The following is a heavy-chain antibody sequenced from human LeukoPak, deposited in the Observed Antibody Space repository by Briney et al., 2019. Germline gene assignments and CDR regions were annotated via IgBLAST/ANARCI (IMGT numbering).Heavy chain of an antibody. Sequence: GGSLRLSCAASGFTFSRFAMNWVRQAPGTGLDWVSGISGSGDGTYYADSVKGRFTISRDNSKNTLYLQMNSLRAEDTVVYYCAKDSGYGFDYWGQGTLVTVSS. CDR1: GFTFSRFA. CDR2: ISGSGDGT. CDR3: AKDSGYGFDY. D-gene: IGHD3-22*01. V-gene: IGHV3-23*01. J-gene: IGHJ4*02.